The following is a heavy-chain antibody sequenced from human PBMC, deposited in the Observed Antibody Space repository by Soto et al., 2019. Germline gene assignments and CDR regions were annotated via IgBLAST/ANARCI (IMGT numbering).Heavy chain of an antibody. V-gene: IGHV3-30-3*01. CDR3: ARDYRYGDYLYEYYGMDV. CDR1: GFTFSSYA. D-gene: IGHD4-17*01. CDR2: ISYDGSNK. Sequence: QVQLVESGGGVVQPGRSLRLSCAASGFTFSSYAMHWVRQAPGKGLEWVAVISYDGSNKYYADSVKGRFTISRDNSKNPQYLQMNRLRAADTAVYYCARDYRYGDYLYEYYGMDVWGQGTTVTVSS. J-gene: IGHJ6*02.